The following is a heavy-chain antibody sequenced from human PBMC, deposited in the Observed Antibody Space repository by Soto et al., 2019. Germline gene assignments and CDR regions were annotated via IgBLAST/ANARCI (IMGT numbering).Heavy chain of an antibody. CDR2: IYYSGST. Sequence: PSETLSLTCTVSGGSISSGGYYWSWIRQHPGKGLEWIGYIYYSGSTYYNPSLKSRVTISVDTSKNQFSLKLSSVTAADTAVYYCARDQRCSGGSCYPSYGMDVWGQGTTVTVSS. D-gene: IGHD2-15*01. J-gene: IGHJ6*02. V-gene: IGHV4-31*03. CDR1: GGSISSGGYY. CDR3: ARDQRCSGGSCYPSYGMDV.